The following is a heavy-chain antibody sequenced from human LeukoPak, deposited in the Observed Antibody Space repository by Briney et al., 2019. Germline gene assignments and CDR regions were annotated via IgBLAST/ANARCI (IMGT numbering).Heavy chain of an antibody. J-gene: IGHJ4*02. D-gene: IGHD7-27*01. Sequence: GGSLRHSCAASGFTFSTFGMHWVRQAPGRGLEWVTVIWHDGNNKYYADSAKGRFTISRDNSKNTLYLQMSYLRAEDTAVYYCARGVLYSLNDPGLAILGDWGQGTPVTVSS. CDR1: GFTFSTFG. CDR2: IWHDGNNK. CDR3: ARGVLYSLNDPGLAILGD. V-gene: IGHV3-33*01.